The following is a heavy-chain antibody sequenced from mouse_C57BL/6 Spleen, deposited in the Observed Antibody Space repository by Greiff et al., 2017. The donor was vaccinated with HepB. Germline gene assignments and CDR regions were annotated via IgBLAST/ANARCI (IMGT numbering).Heavy chain of an antibody. D-gene: IGHD1-1*01. CDR1: GYAFSSSW. CDR3: ARSGITTENYAMDY. CDR2: IYPGDGDT. Sequence: QVQLQQSGPELVKPGASVKISCKASGYAFSSSWMNWVKQRPGKGLEWIGRIYPGDGDTNYNGKFKGKATLTADKSSSTAYMQLSSLTSEDSAVYFCARSGITTENYAMDYWGQGTSVTVSS. J-gene: IGHJ4*01. V-gene: IGHV1-82*01.